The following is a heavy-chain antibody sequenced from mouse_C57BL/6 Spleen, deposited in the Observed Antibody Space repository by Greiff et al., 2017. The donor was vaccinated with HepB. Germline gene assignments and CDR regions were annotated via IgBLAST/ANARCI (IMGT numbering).Heavy chain of an antibody. CDR3: ASNYGSSPWFAY. Sequence: EVQLQQSGPELVKPGASVKISCKASGYSFTGYYMNWVKQSPEKSLEWIGEINPSTGGTTYNQKFKAKATLTVDKSSSTAYMQLKSLTSEDSAVYYCASNYGSSPWFAYWGQGTLVTVSA. V-gene: IGHV1-42*01. J-gene: IGHJ3*01. CDR1: GYSFTGYY. CDR2: INPSTGGT. D-gene: IGHD1-1*01.